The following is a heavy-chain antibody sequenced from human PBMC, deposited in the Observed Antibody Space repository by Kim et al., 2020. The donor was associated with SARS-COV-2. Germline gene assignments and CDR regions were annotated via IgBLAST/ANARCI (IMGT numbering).Heavy chain of an antibody. J-gene: IGHJ4*02. CDR3: ARLRVGYIYGDFDY. CDR1: GGSISSSSYY. CDR2: IYYSGST. D-gene: IGHD5-18*01. V-gene: IGHV4-39*01. Sequence: SETLSLTCTVSGGSISSSSYYWGWIRQPPGKGLEWIGSIYYSGSTYYNPSLKSRVTISVDTSKNQFSLKLSSVTAADTAVYYCARLRVGYIYGDFDYWGQGALGTVSS.